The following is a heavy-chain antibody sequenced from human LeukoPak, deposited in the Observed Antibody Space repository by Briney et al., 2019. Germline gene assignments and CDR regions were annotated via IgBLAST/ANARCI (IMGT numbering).Heavy chain of an antibody. CDR2: IYTSGST. Sequence: SETLSFACTVSGGSISSYYWSWIRQPAGKGLEWIGRIYTSGSTNYNPSLKSRVTMSVDTSKNQFSLKLSSVTAADTAVYYCARETDYDILTGYYIDYWGQGTLVTVSS. V-gene: IGHV4-4*07. D-gene: IGHD3-9*01. CDR1: GGSISSYY. J-gene: IGHJ4*02. CDR3: ARETDYDILTGYYIDY.